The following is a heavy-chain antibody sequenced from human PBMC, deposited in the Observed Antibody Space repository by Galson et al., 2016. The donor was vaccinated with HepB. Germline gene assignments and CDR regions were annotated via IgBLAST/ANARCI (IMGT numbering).Heavy chain of an antibody. CDR1: GGSVSGPYYY. CDR2: IFYNGRT. J-gene: IGHJ6*02. Sequence: SETLSLTCNVSGGSVSGPYYYWSWIRQPPGQGLEYIGHIFYNGRTTYNPSLKSRITISVDTSKNQFSLNLSSMTAADTAIYYCARVNSHYYYYYGMDVWGQGTTVTVSS. CDR3: ARVNSHYYYYYGMDV. D-gene: IGHD5-24*01. V-gene: IGHV4-61*01.